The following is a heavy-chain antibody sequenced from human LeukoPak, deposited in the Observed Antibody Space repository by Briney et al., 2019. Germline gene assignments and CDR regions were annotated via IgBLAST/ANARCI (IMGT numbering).Heavy chain of an antibody. CDR1: GFTFNSHA. V-gene: IGHV3-48*04. CDR3: ASSFWDAFDI. Sequence: PGGSLRLSCEASGFTFNSHAMNWVRQAPGRGLEWLSKISSSSGTLYYADSVKGRITISRDNAKNSLFLQMNNLKGEDTAVYYCASSFWDAFDIWGQGTLVAVSS. J-gene: IGHJ3*02. D-gene: IGHD3-3*01. CDR2: ISSSSGTL.